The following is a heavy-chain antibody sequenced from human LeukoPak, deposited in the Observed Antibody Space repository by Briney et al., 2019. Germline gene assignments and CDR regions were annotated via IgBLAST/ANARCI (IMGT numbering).Heavy chain of an antibody. J-gene: IGHJ6*02. CDR1: GYTFTSYY. CDR3: AREGPYYDSSGYYRRPDYYYGMDV. V-gene: IGHV1-46*01. Sequence: ASVKVSCKASGYTFTSYYMHWVRPAPGQGLEWMGIINPSGGSTSYAQKFQGRVTMTRDTSTSTVYMELSSLRSEDTAVYYCAREGPYYDSSGYYRRPDYYYGMDVWGQGTTVTLSS. CDR2: INPSGGST. D-gene: IGHD3-22*01.